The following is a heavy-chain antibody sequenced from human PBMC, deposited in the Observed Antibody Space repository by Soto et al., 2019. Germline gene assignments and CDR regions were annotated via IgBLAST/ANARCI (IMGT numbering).Heavy chain of an antibody. CDR3: ARHATTVTTRGNFDY. V-gene: IGHV4-59*08. Sequence: SETLSLTCTISGGSISSYYWSWLRQPPGKGLEWIGYIYYSGSTNYNPSLKSRVTISVDTSKNQFSLKLSSVTAAVTAVYYCARHATTVTTRGNFDYWGQGTLVTVSS. CDR2: IYYSGST. D-gene: IGHD4-17*01. CDR1: GGSISSYY. J-gene: IGHJ4*02.